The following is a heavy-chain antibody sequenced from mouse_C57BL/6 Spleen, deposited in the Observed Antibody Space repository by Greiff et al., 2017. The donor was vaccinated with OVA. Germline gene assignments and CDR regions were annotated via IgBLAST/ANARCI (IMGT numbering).Heavy chain of an antibody. J-gene: IGHJ3*01. CDR3: TREGQQLRLRRGWFAY. D-gene: IGHD3-2*02. V-gene: IGHV5-9-1*02. CDR2: ISSGGDYI. CDR1: GFTFSSYA. Sequence: EVQRVESGEGLVKPGGSLKLSCAASGFTFSSYAMSWVRQTPEKRLEWVAYISSGGDYIYYADTVKGRFTISRDNARNTLYLQMSSLKSEDTAMYYCTREGQQLRLRRGWFAYWGQGTLVTVSA.